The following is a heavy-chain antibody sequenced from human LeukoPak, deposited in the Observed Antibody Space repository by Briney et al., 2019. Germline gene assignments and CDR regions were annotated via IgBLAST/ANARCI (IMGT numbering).Heavy chain of an antibody. Sequence: PSETLSLTCAVYGGSFSGYYWSWIRQPPKKGLEWIGEINHSGSTNNNPSLKSRVTISVGTSKNQFSLKVRSVTAADTAVYYCARGHVGSYAYYYYYGMDVWGQGTTVTVSS. CDR1: GGSFSGYY. J-gene: IGHJ6*02. V-gene: IGHV4-34*01. CDR3: ARGHVGSYAYYYYYGMDV. CDR2: INHSGST. D-gene: IGHD2-8*01.